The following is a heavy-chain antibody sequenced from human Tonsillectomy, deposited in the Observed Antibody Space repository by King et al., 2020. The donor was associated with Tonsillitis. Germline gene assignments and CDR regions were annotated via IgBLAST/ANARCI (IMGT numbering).Heavy chain of an antibody. CDR2: IKTKADGGTT. CDR1: GFTFTNAW. V-gene: IGHV3-15*07. CDR3: TSRPWFDY. J-gene: IGHJ4*02. Sequence: VQLVESGGGLVKPGGSLRLSCAASGFTFTNAWMNWVRQGPGKGLEWVGRIKTKADGGTTDYATPVKDRFTISRDDSQNTLYLQMNSLKTEDTAMYYCTSRPWFDYWGRGTLVTVSS.